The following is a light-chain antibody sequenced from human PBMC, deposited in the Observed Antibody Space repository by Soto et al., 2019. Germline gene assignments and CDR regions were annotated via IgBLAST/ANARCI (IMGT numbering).Light chain of an antibody. CDR2: GNS. Sequence: QSVLTQPPSVSGAPGPRVTISCTGSSSNIGAGYDLHWYQQLPGTAPKLLIYGNSNRPSGVPVRFSGSKSGASASLAITGLQAGDEADYYCQSYDSSLSGSYVFGTGSKVTVL. J-gene: IGLJ1*01. CDR1: SSNIGAGYD. CDR3: QSYDSSLSGSYV. V-gene: IGLV1-40*01.